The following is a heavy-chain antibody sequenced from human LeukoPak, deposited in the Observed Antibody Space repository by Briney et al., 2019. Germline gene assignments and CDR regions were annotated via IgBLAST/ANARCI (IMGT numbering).Heavy chain of an antibody. D-gene: IGHD5-18*01. CDR3: AREEDSYGAEVFDY. J-gene: IGHJ4*02. CDR1: GFTFSSSA. V-gene: IGHV3-23*01. CDR2: ISNNGGYT. Sequence: PGGSLRLSCAASGFTFSSSAMSWVRQAPGKGLEWVSAISNNGGYTYYADSVQGRFTISRDNSKSTLCLQMNSLRAEDTAVYYCAREEDSYGAEVFDYWGQGTLVTVSS.